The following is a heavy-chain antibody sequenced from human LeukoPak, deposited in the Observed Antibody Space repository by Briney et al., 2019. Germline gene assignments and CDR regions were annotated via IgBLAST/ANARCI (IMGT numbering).Heavy chain of an antibody. Sequence: PSETLSLTCTVSGGSISSGSYYWSWIRQPAGKGLEWIGRIYTSGSTNYNPSLKSRVTISVDTSKNQFSLKLSSVTAADTAVYYCARDQGVATGLYYYYYYMDVWGKGTTVTVSS. D-gene: IGHD5-12*01. J-gene: IGHJ6*03. CDR3: ARDQGVATGLYYYYYYMDV. V-gene: IGHV4-61*02. CDR1: GGSISSGSYY. CDR2: IYTSGST.